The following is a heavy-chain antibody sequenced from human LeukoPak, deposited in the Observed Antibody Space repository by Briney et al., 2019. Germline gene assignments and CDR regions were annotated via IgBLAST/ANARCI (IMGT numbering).Heavy chain of an antibody. CDR3: ARAAPHRYYFDY. J-gene: IGHJ4*02. CDR1: GGTFSSYA. V-gene: IGHV1-69*06. CDR2: IIPIFGTA. Sequence: ASVKVSCTASGGTFSSYAISWVRQAPGQGLEWMGGIIPIFGTANYAQKFQGRVTITADKSTSTAYMELSSLRSEDTAVYYCARAAPHRYYFDYWGQGTLVTVSS.